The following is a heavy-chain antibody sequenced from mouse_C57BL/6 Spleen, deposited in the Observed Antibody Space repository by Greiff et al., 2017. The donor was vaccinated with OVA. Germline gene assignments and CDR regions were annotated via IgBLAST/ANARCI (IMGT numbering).Heavy chain of an antibody. D-gene: IGHD2-3*01. CDR1: GFTFTDYY. V-gene: IGHV7-3*01. CDR2: IRNKANGYTT. Sequence: EVKLVESGGGLVQPGGSLSLSCAASGFTFTDYYMSWVRQPPGKALEWLGFIRNKANGYTTEYSASVKGRFTISRDNSQSILYRQMNALRAEDSATYYGASSDDGYYTWAWFAYWGQGTLVTVSA. J-gene: IGHJ3*01. CDR3: ASSDDGYYTWAWFAY.